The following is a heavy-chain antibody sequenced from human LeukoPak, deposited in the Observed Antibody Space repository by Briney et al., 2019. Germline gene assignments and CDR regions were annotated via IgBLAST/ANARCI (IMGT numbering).Heavy chain of an antibody. CDR3: ARFSSGWYGAFAI. CDR2: INPNSGGT. V-gene: IGHV1-2*02. CDR1: GYTVTGYY. D-gene: IGHD6-19*01. Sequence: ASVKVSCKASGYTVTGYYMHWLRQAPGQGLEWMGWINPNSGGTNYAQKFQGRVTMTRDTSISTAYMELSRLRSDDTAVYYCARFSSGWYGAFAIWGQGTMVTVSS. J-gene: IGHJ3*02.